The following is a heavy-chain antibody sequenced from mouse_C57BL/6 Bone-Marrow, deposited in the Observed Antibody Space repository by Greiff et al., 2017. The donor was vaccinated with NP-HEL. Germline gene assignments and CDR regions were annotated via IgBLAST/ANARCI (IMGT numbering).Heavy chain of an antibody. CDR3: TLYGRDPHYYAMDY. D-gene: IGHD1-1*01. Sequence: EVQLQQSGTVLARPGASVKLSCKTSGSPFPSYWMHWVKQRPGQGLEWIGAIYPGNSDTSYNQKFKGKAKLTAVTSASTAYMELSSLTNEDSAVYYCTLYGRDPHYYAMDYWGQGTSVTVSS. J-gene: IGHJ4*01. CDR2: IYPGNSDT. V-gene: IGHV1-5*01. CDR1: GSPFPSYW.